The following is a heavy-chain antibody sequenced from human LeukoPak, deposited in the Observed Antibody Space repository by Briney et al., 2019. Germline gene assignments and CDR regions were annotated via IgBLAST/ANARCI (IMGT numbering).Heavy chain of an antibody. CDR2: ISAYNGNT. CDR3: ARVVPHKGYSGYDYSY. Sequence: WASVKVSCKASGYTFTSYGISWVRQAPGQGLEWMGWISAYNGNTNYAQKLQGRVTMTTDTSTSTAYMELRSLRSDDTAVYYCARVVPHKGYSGYDYSYWGQGTLVTVSS. V-gene: IGHV1-18*01. CDR1: GYTFTSYG. J-gene: IGHJ4*02. D-gene: IGHD5-12*01.